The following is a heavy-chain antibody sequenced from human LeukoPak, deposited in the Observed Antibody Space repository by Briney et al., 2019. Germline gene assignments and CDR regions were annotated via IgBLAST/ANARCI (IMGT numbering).Heavy chain of an antibody. V-gene: IGHV4-59*08. CDR1: GGSISSYY. D-gene: IGHD6-19*01. CDR3: ARHDLAVAEKSFDY. Sequence: SETLSLTCTVSGGSISSYYWSWIRQPPGKGLEWIGYIYYSGSTNYNPSLKSRVTISVDTSKNQFSLKLSSVTAADTAVYYCARHDLAVAEKSFDYWGQGTLVTVSS. J-gene: IGHJ4*02. CDR2: IYYSGST.